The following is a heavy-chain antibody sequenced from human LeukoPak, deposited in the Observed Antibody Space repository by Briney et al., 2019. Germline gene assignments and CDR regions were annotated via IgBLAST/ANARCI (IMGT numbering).Heavy chain of an antibody. CDR2: IIPIFGTA. CDR3: ARAAASSSSWYWFDY. V-gene: IGHV1-69*13. Sequence: SVKVSCKASGGTFSSYAISWVRQAPGQGLEWMGGIIPIFGTANYAQKFQGRVTITADESTSTAYMELSSLRSEDTAVYYCARAAASSSSWYWFDYWGQGTLVTVSS. J-gene: IGHJ4*02. D-gene: IGHD6-13*01. CDR1: GGTFSSYA.